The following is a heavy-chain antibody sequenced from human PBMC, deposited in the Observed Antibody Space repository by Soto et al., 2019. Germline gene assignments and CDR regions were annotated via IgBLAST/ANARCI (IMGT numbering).Heavy chain of an antibody. V-gene: IGHV4-30-4*01. J-gene: IGHJ3*02. CDR2: IYYSGST. CDR1: GGSISSGDYY. D-gene: IGHD6-13*01. Sequence: PSGTLSLTCTVSGGSISSGDYYWSWIRQPPGKGLEWIGYIYYSGSTYYNPSLKSRVTISVDTSKNQFSLKLSSVTAADTAVYYCARAHESSWGPRPNDAFDIWGQGTMVTVSS. CDR3: ARAHESSWGPRPNDAFDI.